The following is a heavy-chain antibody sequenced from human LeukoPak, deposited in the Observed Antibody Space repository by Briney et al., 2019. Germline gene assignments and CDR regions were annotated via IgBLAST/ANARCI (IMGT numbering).Heavy chain of an antibody. V-gene: IGHV6-1*01. D-gene: IGHD5-18*01. CDR3: ARGTGYSYGYWWCDP. Sequence: SQTLSLTCAISGDSVSSNSAAWNWIRQSPSRGLEWLGRIYYRSKWYNDYAVSVRSRITINPDTSKNQFSLQLNSVTPEDTAVYYCARGTGYSYGYWWCDPWGQGTLVTVSS. CDR2: IYYRSKWYN. CDR1: GDSVSSNSAA. J-gene: IGHJ5*02.